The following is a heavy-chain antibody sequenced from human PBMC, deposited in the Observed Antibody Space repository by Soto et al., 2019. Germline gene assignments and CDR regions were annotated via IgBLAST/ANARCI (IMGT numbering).Heavy chain of an antibody. CDR3: ARGGTFLEWFPLWY. CDR1: GFTFSSYG. D-gene: IGHD3-3*01. CDR2: IWYDGSNK. Sequence: QVQLVESGGGVVQPGRSLRLSCAASGFTFSSYGMHWVRQAPGKGLEWVAVIWYDGSNKYYADSVKGRFTISRDNSKNTPYLQMNRLRAEDTAVYYCARGGTFLEWFPLWYWGQGTLVTVSS. V-gene: IGHV3-33*01. J-gene: IGHJ4*02.